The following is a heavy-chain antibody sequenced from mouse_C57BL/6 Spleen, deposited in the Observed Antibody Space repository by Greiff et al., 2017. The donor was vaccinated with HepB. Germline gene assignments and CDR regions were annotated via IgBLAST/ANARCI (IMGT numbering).Heavy chain of an antibody. Sequence: EVKVEESGGGLVQPGGSLKLSCAASGFTFSDYYMYWVRQTPEKRLEWVAYISNGGGSTYYPDTVKGRFTISRDNAKNTLYLQMSRLKSEDTAMYYCARILTTVVAPGYFDVWGTGTTVTVSS. D-gene: IGHD1-1*01. J-gene: IGHJ1*03. CDR2: ISNGGGST. CDR3: ARILTTVVAPGYFDV. V-gene: IGHV5-12*01. CDR1: GFTFSDYY.